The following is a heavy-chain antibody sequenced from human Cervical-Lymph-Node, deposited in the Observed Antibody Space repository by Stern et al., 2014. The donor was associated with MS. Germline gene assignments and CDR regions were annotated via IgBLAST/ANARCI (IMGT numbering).Heavy chain of an antibody. CDR2: SIPIFGTA. CDR1: GGTFSSYA. V-gene: IGHV1-69*01. CDR3: ARGYYDILTGQGGYYGMDV. D-gene: IGHD3-9*01. Sequence: VQLVESGAEVKKPGSSVKVSCKASGGTFSSYAISLVRQAPGQGLEWMGGSIPIFGTANYAQKFQGRVTLTADESTSTAYMELSSLRSEDRAVYDCARGYYDILTGQGGYYGMDVWGQGTTVTVSS. J-gene: IGHJ6*02.